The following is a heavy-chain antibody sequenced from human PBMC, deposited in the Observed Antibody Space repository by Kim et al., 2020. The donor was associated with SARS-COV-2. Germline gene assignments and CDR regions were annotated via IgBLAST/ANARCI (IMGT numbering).Heavy chain of an antibody. J-gene: IGHJ4*02. CDR1: GGTFGTYP. Sequence: SVKVSCKASGGTFGTYPISWVRQAPGQGLEWMGGIIPFFDTTNYAPKFQGRVTMTADDSTMTTYMELSSLKSGDTAVYFCASRFFDSSGNYHDFWGQGT. D-gene: IGHD3-22*01. V-gene: IGHV1-69*13. CDR3: ASRFFDSSGNYHDF. CDR2: IIPFFDTT.